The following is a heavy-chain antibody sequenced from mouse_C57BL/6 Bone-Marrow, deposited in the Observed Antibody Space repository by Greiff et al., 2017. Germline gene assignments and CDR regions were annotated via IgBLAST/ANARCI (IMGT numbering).Heavy chain of an antibody. Sequence: SGAELVRPGASVKLSCTASGFNIKDDYLHWVKQRPEPGLEWIGWIDPENGDTEYASKFQGKATITADTSANTAYLQLSSLTSEDTAVYYCTTDYGSSPDYWGQGTTLTVAS. J-gene: IGHJ2*01. CDR1: GFNIKDDY. CDR3: TTDYGSSPDY. D-gene: IGHD1-1*01. CDR2: IDPENGDT. V-gene: IGHV14-4*01.